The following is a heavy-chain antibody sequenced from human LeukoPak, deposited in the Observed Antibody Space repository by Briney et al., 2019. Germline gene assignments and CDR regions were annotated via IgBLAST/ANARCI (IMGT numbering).Heavy chain of an antibody. J-gene: IGHJ4*02. CDR2: IYYSGST. CDR1: GGSISSYY. CDR3: ARHRHFSYSSGWPRTDY. D-gene: IGHD6-19*01. Sequence: TSSETLSLTCTVSGGSISSYYWGWIRQPPGKGLEWIGSIYYSGSTYYNPSLKSRVTISVDTSKNQFSLKLSSVTAADTAVYYCARHRHFSYSSGWPRTDYWGQGTLVTVSS. V-gene: IGHV4-39*01.